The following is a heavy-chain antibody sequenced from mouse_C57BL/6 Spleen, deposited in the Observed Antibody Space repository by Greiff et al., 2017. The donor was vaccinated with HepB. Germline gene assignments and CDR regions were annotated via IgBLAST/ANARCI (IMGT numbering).Heavy chain of an antibody. CDR1: GYSITSGYY. Sequence: EVKLMESGPGLVKPSQSLSLTRSVTGYSITSGYYWNWIRQFPGNKLEWMGYISYDGSNNYNPSLKNRISITRDTSKNQFFLKLNSVTTEDTATYYCARLGLTGTFAYWGQGTLVTVSA. V-gene: IGHV3-6*01. CDR2: ISYDGSN. CDR3: ARLGLTGTFAY. J-gene: IGHJ3*01. D-gene: IGHD4-1*01.